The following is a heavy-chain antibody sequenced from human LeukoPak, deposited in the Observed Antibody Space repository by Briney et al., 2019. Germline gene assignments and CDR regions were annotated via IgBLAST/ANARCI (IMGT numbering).Heavy chain of an antibody. V-gene: IGHV6-1*01. J-gene: IGHJ2*01. CDR1: GDSVFSNSS. CDR2: TYYRSKWYN. CDR3: ARDLVAGHWYFDL. Sequence: SQTLSLTFAISGDSVFSNSSWNWIRQSPSRGLEWLGRTYYRSKWYNDYAVSMKSRITINPDTSKNQFSLQLNSVTPEDTAVYYCARDLVAGHWYFDLWGRGTLVTVSS. D-gene: IGHD2-21*01.